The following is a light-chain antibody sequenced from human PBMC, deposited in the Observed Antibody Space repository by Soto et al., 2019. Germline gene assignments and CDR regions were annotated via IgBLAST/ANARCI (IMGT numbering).Light chain of an antibody. V-gene: IGLV1-40*01. CDR1: SSNIGAGYD. J-gene: IGLJ2*01. CDR3: QSYESSLSGWI. Sequence: QSVLTQPPSMSGAPGQGVTISCTGSSSNIGAGYDVHWYQQVPGTAPKLLIYGNTNRPSGVPDRFSASKSGTSASLAISGLLAEDEADYYCQSYESSLSGWIFGGGTKLTVL. CDR2: GNT.